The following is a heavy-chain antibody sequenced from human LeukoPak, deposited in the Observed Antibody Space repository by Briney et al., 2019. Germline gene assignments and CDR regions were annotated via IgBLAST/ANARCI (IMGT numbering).Heavy chain of an antibody. CDR3: AREEAPMYSPMDA. D-gene: IGHD2-21*01. CDR1: GFTVSSNY. V-gene: IGHV3-66*01. Sequence: GGSLRLSCAASGFTVSSNYMSWVRQAPGKGLEWVSVIYSGGSTYYADSVKGRFTISRDNSKNTLYLQMNSLRAEDTAVYYCAREEAPMYSPMDAWGQGTTVTVSS. J-gene: IGHJ6*02. CDR2: IYSGGST.